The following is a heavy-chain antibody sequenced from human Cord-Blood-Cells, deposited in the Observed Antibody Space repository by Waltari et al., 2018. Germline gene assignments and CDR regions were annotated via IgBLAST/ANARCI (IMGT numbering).Heavy chain of an antibody. CDR3: VHDYGDQRPIDY. D-gene: IGHD4-17*01. Sequence: QLQLQESGPGLVKPSETLSLTCTVSGGSISSSSYYWGWIRQPPGKGLEWIGSIYYSGGTYYNPSLKSRVTISVDTSKNQFSLKLSSVTAADTAVYYCVHDYGDQRPIDYWGQGTLVTVSS. V-gene: IGHV4-39*01. CDR1: GGSISSSSYY. J-gene: IGHJ4*02. CDR2: IYYSGGT.